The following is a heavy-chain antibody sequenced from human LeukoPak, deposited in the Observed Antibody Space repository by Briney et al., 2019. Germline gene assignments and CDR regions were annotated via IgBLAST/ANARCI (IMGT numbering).Heavy chain of an antibody. Sequence: SGTLSLTCVFSGYSISDDSVNKNNWLNWVRQTPGKGLEWIGDVSLDGITNYNPSLLGRVTISLDMSAKQVSLRLTSVTSADTAIYYCARDSSAPRSYFALDVWGQGTTVTVSS. CDR1: GYSISDDSVNKNNW. V-gene: IGHV4-4*02. D-gene: IGHD6-19*01. J-gene: IGHJ6*01. CDR2: VSLDGIT. CDR3: ARDSSAPRSYFALDV.